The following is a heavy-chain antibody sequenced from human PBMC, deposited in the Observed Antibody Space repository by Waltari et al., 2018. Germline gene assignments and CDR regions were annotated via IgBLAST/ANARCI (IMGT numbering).Heavy chain of an antibody. J-gene: IGHJ4*02. CDR1: GGSISSSSYY. CDR3: ARPQKAAGCTIDY. CDR2: IYYSGST. D-gene: IGHD6-13*01. V-gene: IGHV4-39*01. Sequence: QLQLQESGPGLVKPSETLSLTCTVSGGSISSSSYYWGWIRQPPGKGLEWIGSIYYSGSTYYNPSLKSRVTISVDTSKNQFSLKLSPVTAADTAVDYCARPQKAAGCTIDYWGQGTLVTVSS.